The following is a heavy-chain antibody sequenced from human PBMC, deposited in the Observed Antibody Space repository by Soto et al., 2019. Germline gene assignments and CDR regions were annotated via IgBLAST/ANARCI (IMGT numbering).Heavy chain of an antibody. CDR2: IYYSGST. Sequence: SETLSLTCTVSGGSISSSSYYWGWIRQPPGKGLEWIGSIYYSGSTYYNPSLKSRVTISVDTSKNQFSLKLSSVTAADTAVYYCARQLVRLYYYYYMDVWGKGTTVTVSS. J-gene: IGHJ6*03. V-gene: IGHV4-39*01. CDR3: ARQLVRLYYYYYMDV. D-gene: IGHD6-13*01. CDR1: GGSISSSSYY.